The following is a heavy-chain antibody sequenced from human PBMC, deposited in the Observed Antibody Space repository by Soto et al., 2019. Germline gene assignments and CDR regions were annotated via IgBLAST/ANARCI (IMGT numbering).Heavy chain of an antibody. CDR3: ARTGYSSGWYGGNWFDP. J-gene: IGHJ5*02. CDR2: IYYSGST. Sequence: QVQLQESGPGLVEPSETLSLTCTVSGGSVSSGSYYWSWIRQPPGKGLEWIGYIYYSGSTNYNPSLNSRVTISVDPSKNQFSLKLSSVTAADTAVYYCARTGYSSGWYGGNWFDPWGQGTLVTVSS. V-gene: IGHV4-61*01. CDR1: GGSVSSGSYY. D-gene: IGHD6-19*01.